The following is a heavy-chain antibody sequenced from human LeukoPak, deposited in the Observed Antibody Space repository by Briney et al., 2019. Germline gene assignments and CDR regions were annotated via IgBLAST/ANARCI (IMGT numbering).Heavy chain of an antibody. V-gene: IGHV3-21*03. CDR2: ISSSSSYI. CDR3: TTGLRAADTN. CDR1: GFTFSSYS. J-gene: IGHJ4*02. D-gene: IGHD6-13*01. Sequence: GGSLRLSCAASGFTFSSYSMNWVRQAPGKGLEWVSSISSSSSYIYYADPVKGRFTISRDNAKNSLYLQMNSLKTEDTAVYYCTTGLRAADTNWGLGTLVTVSS.